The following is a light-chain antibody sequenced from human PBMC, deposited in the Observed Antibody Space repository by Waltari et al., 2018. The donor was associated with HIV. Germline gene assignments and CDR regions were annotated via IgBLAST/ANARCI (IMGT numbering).Light chain of an antibody. CDR1: QTVRSS. Sequence: ITCRASQTVRSSLAWYQQRPGKAPKSLVYGASKLQTEVPSRFSAGGSGTNFSLTINSLKPEDFATYICQQYYTFPRTFGRGTRVDMK. V-gene: IGKV1-12*01. J-gene: IGKJ1*01. CDR3: QQYYTFPRT. CDR2: GAS.